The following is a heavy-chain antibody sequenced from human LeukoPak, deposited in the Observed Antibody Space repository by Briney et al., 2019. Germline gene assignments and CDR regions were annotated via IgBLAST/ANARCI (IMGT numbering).Heavy chain of an antibody. Sequence: GGSLRLSCAASGFTFSSYWMYWVRQAPGKGLVWVSRINSDGSTTSYADSVKGRFTISRDNAKNTLYLQMNSLRAEDTAVYYCARGSGEYYYDSPIDYWGQGTLVTVSS. J-gene: IGHJ4*02. CDR3: ARGSGEYYYDSPIDY. CDR2: INSDGSTT. V-gene: IGHV3-74*01. D-gene: IGHD3-22*01. CDR1: GFTFSSYW.